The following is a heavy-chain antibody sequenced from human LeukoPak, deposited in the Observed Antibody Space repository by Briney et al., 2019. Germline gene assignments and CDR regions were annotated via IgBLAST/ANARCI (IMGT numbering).Heavy chain of an antibody. Sequence: PGGSLRLSCAASGFTFSAYNMNWARQAPGKGLEWFSYISSSRGTIYYADSVKGRFTISRDNAKNSLYLQMNSLRDEDTAVYYCARDMTFCSGGSCYSLGFDIWGQGTMVTVSS. CDR3: ARDMTFCSGGSCYSLGFDI. V-gene: IGHV3-48*02. CDR2: ISSSRGTI. CDR1: GFTFSAYN. J-gene: IGHJ3*02. D-gene: IGHD2-15*01.